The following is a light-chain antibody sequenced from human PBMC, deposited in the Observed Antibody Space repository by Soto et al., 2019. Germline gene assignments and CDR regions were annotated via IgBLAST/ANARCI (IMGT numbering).Light chain of an antibody. Sequence: DIQMTQSPSSLSASVGDRVTITCQASQDISNYLNWYQQKPGKAPKLLIYDASNLETGVPSRFSGSESWTDFTFTNSSLQPEDIATYYCQQYDNLPITFGQGTRLEIK. CDR3: QQYDNLPIT. V-gene: IGKV1-33*01. CDR1: QDISNY. CDR2: DAS. J-gene: IGKJ5*01.